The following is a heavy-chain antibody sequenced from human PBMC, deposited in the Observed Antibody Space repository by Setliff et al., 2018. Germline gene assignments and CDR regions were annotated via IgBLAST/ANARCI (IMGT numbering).Heavy chain of an antibody. V-gene: IGHV4-61*02. CDR3: ARAGYELGQYNWFDP. D-gene: IGHD2-2*01. CDR2: IYVNGGST. Sequence: SETLSLTCSVSGDSISSGIYHWSWIRQPAGKGLEWIGRIYVNGGSTTYSPPLKSRVTISVDTSKNQFSLNLSSVTAADTAVYYCARAGYELGQYNWFDPWGQGTLVTVSS. CDR1: GDSISSGIYH. J-gene: IGHJ5*02.